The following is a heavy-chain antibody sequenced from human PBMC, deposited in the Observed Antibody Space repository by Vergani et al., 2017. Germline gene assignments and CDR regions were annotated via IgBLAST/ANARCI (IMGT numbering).Heavy chain of an antibody. CDR2: IYYSGST. CDR3: AGSCYYYYMDV. J-gene: IGHJ6*03. Sequence: QVQLQESGPGLVKPSETLSLTCTVSGGSISSYYWSWIRQPPGKGLEWIGYIYYSGSTNYNPSLKSRVTLSVYTSKNQFSLKLSSVTAADTAVYYCAGSCYYYYMDVWGKGTTVTVSS. V-gene: IGHV4-59*01. CDR1: GGSISSYY.